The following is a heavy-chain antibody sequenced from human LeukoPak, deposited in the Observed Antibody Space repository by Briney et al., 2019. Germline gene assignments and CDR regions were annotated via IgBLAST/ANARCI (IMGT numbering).Heavy chain of an antibody. CDR3: ARHSSYGDFDY. Sequence: PGRSLRLSCAASGFTFSSYAMHWVRQAPGKGLEWVAVISYDGGNKYYADSVKGRFTISRDNSKNTLYLQMNSLRAEDTAVYYCARHSSYGDFDYWGQGTLVTVSS. CDR1: GFTFSSYA. V-gene: IGHV3-30*04. CDR2: ISYDGGNK. D-gene: IGHD4-17*01. J-gene: IGHJ4*02.